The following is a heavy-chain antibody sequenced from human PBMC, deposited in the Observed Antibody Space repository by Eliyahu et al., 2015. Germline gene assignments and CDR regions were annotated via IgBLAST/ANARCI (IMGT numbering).Heavy chain of an antibody. CDR1: GFXFSFYG. Sequence: QVQLVESGGGVVQPGGSLRPSCAAXGFXFSFYGMIWVRQAPGKGLEWVTFIQYDGSSKYYTDSVKGRFTISRDNSKNTLYLEMNSLRPEDTAVYYCAALYSRGTAVPDAYWGQGTLVTVSS. CDR2: IQYDGSSK. J-gene: IGHJ4*02. D-gene: IGHD2-21*01. CDR3: AALYSRGTAVPDAY. V-gene: IGHV3-30*02.